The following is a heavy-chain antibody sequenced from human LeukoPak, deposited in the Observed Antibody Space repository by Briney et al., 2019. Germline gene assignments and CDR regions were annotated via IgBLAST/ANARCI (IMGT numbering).Heavy chain of an antibody. V-gene: IGHV4-59*01. Sequence: PSETLSLTCTVSGGSISSYYWSWIRQPPGKGLEWIGYIYYSGSTNYNPSLKSRVTISVDTSKNQFSLKLSSVTAADTAVYYCARERGAGPVDYWGQGTLVTVSS. CDR1: GGSISSYY. CDR3: ARERGAGPVDY. J-gene: IGHJ4*02. D-gene: IGHD6-19*01. CDR2: IYYSGST.